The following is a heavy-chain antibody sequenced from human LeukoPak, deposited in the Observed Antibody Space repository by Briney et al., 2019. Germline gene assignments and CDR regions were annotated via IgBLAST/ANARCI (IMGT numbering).Heavy chain of an antibody. CDR3: ARDGLNPRVTVTTTDAFDI. J-gene: IGHJ3*02. Sequence: GASVKVSCKASGYTFTSYGISWVRQAPGQGLEWMGWISTYNGNTNYAQKLQGRVTMTTDTSTSTAYMELRSLRSDGTAVYYCARDGLNPRVTVTTTDAFDIWGQGTMVTVSS. V-gene: IGHV1-18*01. CDR2: ISTYNGNT. CDR1: GYTFTSYG. D-gene: IGHD4-17*01.